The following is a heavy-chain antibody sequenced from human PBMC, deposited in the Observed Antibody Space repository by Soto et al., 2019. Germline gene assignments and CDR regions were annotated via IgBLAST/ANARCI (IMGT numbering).Heavy chain of an antibody. CDR3: AHRLIDQWLALYFDY. CDR1: GFSLSTSGVG. CDR2: IYWNDDK. J-gene: IGHJ4*02. Sequence: QITLKESGPTLVKPTQTLTLTCTFSGFSLSTSGVGVGWIRQPPGKALEWLALIYWNDDKRYSPSLKSRLTSTKDNSKSQVVLTTTNMDPVDTATYYGAHRLIDQWLALYFDYWGQGTLVTVSS. D-gene: IGHD6-19*01. V-gene: IGHV2-5*01.